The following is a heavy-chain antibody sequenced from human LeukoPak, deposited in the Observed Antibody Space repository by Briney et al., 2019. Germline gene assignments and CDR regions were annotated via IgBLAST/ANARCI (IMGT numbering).Heavy chain of an antibody. CDR3: ARLIPKNYYDSSGYNDY. Sequence: PGGSLRLSCAASGFTFSSYSLNWARQAPGKGLEWVSSISSSSDYIYYADSVKGRFTISRDNAKNSLYLQMNSLRAEDTAVYYCARLIPKNYYDSSGYNDYWGQGTLVTVSS. D-gene: IGHD3-22*01. CDR2: ISSSSDYI. J-gene: IGHJ4*02. CDR1: GFTFSSYS. V-gene: IGHV3-21*01.